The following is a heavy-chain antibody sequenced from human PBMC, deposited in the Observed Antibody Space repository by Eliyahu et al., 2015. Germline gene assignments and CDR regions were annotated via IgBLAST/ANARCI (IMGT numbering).Heavy chain of an antibody. D-gene: IGHD3-3*01. CDR3: VRFLTISWGGFDI. J-gene: IGHJ3*02. CDR2: IYVGGTT. V-gene: IGHV3-53*01. CDR1: GFSVSDNY. Sequence: EMQLVEFGGGLIQPGGSLRLSCAASGFSVSDNYMSWVRQAPGKGLEWVSVIYVGGTTYYADSVKGRFTISRDNSENTLYLQMNSLRAEDTAVYYCVRFLTISWGGFDIWGQGTMVTVSS.